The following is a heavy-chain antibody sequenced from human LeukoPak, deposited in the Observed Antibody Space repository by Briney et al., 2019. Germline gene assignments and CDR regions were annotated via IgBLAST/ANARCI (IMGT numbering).Heavy chain of an antibody. CDR2: IFYSGST. Sequence: SETLSLTCTVSGGFVSSGSCYWSWIRQPPEKGLEWIGSIFYSGSTNYNPSLKSRVTISVDTSKNQFSLNLSSVTAADTAVYYCARGITGTNLQYYFDYWGQGTLVTVSS. V-gene: IGHV4-61*01. J-gene: IGHJ4*02. CDR1: GGFVSSGSCY. D-gene: IGHD1-7*01. CDR3: ARGITGTNLQYYFDY.